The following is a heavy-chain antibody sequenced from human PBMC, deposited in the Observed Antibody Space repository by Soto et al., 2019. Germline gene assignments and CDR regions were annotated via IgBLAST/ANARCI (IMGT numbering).Heavy chain of an antibody. Sequence: ASVKVSSKASGYTITGSYMHCALQAPGQGLEWMGWINPNSGGTNYAQKFQGWVTMTRDTSISTAYMELSRLRSDDTDVYYCARDVRRGYSSGSGLDYWGRG. CDR2: INPNSGGT. CDR3: ARDVRRGYSSGSGLDY. CDR1: GYTITGSY. V-gene: IGHV1-2*04. D-gene: IGHD6-19*01. J-gene: IGHJ4*02.